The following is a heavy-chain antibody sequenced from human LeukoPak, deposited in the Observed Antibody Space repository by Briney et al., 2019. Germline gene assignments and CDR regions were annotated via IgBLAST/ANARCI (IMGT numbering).Heavy chain of an antibody. CDR2: IYHSGTT. CDR1: GFSLINVYY. D-gene: IGHD1-26*01. CDR3: ARGKAYSGSYYGIFDY. V-gene: IGHV4-38-2*02. Sequence: SETLSLTCTVSGFSLINVYYWTWPGQPPGKGLGWIGGIYHSGTTYYNPSLRGRVSISLDTSKTQFSLKLSSVTAADTAVYYCARGKAYSGSYYGIFDYWGQGTLVTVSS. J-gene: IGHJ4*02.